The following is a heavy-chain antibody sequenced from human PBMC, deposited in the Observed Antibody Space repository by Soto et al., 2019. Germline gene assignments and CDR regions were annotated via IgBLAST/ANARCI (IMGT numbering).Heavy chain of an antibody. CDR2: IYYSGST. D-gene: IGHD6-13*01. Sequence: QLQLQESGPGLVKPSETLSLTCTVSGGSISSSSYYWGWIRQPPGKGLEWIGSIYYSGSTYYNPSLKSRVTISVDTSKNQFSLKLSSVTAADTAVYYCARHGYSSSWYRPYNWFDPWGQGTLVTVSS. CDR3: ARHGYSSSWYRPYNWFDP. J-gene: IGHJ5*02. CDR1: GGSISSSSYY. V-gene: IGHV4-39*01.